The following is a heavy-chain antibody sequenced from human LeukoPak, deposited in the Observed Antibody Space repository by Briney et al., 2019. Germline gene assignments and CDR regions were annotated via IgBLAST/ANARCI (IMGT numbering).Heavy chain of an antibody. CDR1: GFTFSSYG. D-gene: IGHD3-22*01. CDR3: AKNYDSSGYYHVDYFDY. Sequence: GGSLRLSCAASGFTFSSYGMHWVRQAPGKGVEGVAVISYDGGNKYYADSVKGGLTVSRDNSKNTLYLQMNSLRAEDTAVYYCAKNYDSSGYYHVDYFDYWGQGTLVTVSS. CDR2: ISYDGGNK. V-gene: IGHV3-30*18. J-gene: IGHJ4*02.